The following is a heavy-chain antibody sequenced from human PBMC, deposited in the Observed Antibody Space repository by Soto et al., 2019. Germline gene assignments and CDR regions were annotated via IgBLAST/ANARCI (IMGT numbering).Heavy chain of an antibody. CDR2: ISAYNGNT. J-gene: IGHJ4*02. D-gene: IGHD3-10*01. CDR1: GYTFTSYG. V-gene: IGHV1-18*01. Sequence: ASVKVSCKASGYTFTSYGISWVRQAPGQGLEWMGWISAYNGNTNYAQKLQGRVTMTTDTSTSTAYMELRSLRSDDTAVYYCARDNYGSGSYYNGPIDYWGQGXLVTVYS. CDR3: ARDNYGSGSYYNGPIDY.